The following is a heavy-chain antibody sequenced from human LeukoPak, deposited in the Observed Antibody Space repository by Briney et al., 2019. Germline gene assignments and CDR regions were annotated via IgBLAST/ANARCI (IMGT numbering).Heavy chain of an antibody. J-gene: IGHJ4*02. CDR2: MNPNSGNT. CDR3: ATIYSSSSEVVDY. Sequence: ASVKVSCKASGYTFTSYDINWVRQATGQGLEWMGWMNPNSGNTGYAQKFQGRVTMTRNTSISTAYMELSSLRSEDTAVYYCATIYSSSSEVVDYWGQGTLVTVSS. CDR1: GYTFTSYD. D-gene: IGHD6-6*01. V-gene: IGHV1-8*01.